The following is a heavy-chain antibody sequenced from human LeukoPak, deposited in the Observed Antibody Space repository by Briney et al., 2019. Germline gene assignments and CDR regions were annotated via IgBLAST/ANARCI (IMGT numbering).Heavy chain of an antibody. D-gene: IGHD6-6*01. J-gene: IGHJ4*02. CDR3: AKDRGYSSSGASVDY. CDR2: ISWNSGSI. V-gene: IGHV3-9*01. CDR1: GFIFDDYA. Sequence: GGSLRLSCAASGFIFDDYAMHWVRQAPGKGLEWVSGISWNSGSIGYADSVKGRFTISRDNAKNSLYLQMNSLRAEGTALYYCAKDRGYSSSGASVDYWGQGTLVTVSS.